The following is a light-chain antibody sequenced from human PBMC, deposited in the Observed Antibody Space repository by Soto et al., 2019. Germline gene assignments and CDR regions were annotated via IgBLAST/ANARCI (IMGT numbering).Light chain of an antibody. CDR3: QQRSNWPPLT. J-gene: IGKJ5*01. CDR2: GAS. V-gene: IGKV3-15*01. CDR1: RNVGSK. Sequence: EIVMTQSPATLSVSPGERATLSCRASRNVGSKLAWYMQKPGQSPRLLISGASTRAADFPARFSGSGSGTDFTLTISSLEPEDFAVYYCQQRSNWPPLTFGQGTRLEIK.